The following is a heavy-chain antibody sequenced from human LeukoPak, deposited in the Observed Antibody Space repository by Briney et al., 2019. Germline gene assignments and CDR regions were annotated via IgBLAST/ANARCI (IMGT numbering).Heavy chain of an antibody. V-gene: IGHV4-38-2*02. CDR1: GYSISSGYY. CDR3: ARLHMIVVARRYDAFDI. Sequence: SDALSLTCTVSGYSISSGYYWSLIRQPPAKGLEWIGEINHSGSTNYNPSLKSRVTISVDTSKNQFSLKLSSVTAADTAVYYCARLHMIVVARRYDAFDIWGQGTMVTVSS. J-gene: IGHJ3*02. CDR2: INHSGST. D-gene: IGHD3-22*01.